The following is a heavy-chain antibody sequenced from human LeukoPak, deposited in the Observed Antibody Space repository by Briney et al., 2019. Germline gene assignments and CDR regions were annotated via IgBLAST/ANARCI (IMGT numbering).Heavy chain of an antibody. D-gene: IGHD5-18*01. CDR3: ASPRGYSYGRDAFDI. CDR1: GFTFSSYS. Sequence: GGSLRLSCAASGFTFSSYSMNWVRQAPGKGLEWVSSISSSSYIYYADSVKGRFTISRDNAKNSLYLQMNSLRAEDTAVYYCASPRGYSYGRDAFDIWGQGTMVTVSS. V-gene: IGHV3-21*01. J-gene: IGHJ3*02. CDR2: ISSSSYI.